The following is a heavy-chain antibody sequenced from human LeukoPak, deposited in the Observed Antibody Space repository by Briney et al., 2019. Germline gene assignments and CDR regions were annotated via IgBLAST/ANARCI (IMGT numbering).Heavy chain of an antibody. V-gene: IGHV1-8*01. D-gene: IGHD3-3*01. CDR2: MNPNSGNT. Sequence: ASVKVSCKASGYTFTSYGINWVRQATGQGLEWMGWMNPNSGNTGYAQKLQGRVTMTRNTSISTAYMELSSLRSEDTAVYYCARGKKKYYDFWSGYSPYYYYYGMDVWGQGTTVTVSS. J-gene: IGHJ6*02. CDR1: GYTFTSYG. CDR3: ARGKKKYYDFWSGYSPYYYYYGMDV.